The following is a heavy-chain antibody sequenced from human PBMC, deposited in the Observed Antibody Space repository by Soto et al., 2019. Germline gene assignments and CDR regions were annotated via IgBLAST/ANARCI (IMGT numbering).Heavy chain of an antibody. J-gene: IGHJ4*01. CDR3: ARHSTSAPKDY. CDR1: GYSFTTYW. V-gene: IGHV5-51*01. D-gene: IGHD3-10*01. Sequence: GESLKISCKGSGYSFTTYWIAWVRQMPGKGLEWVGIVYPGDSDTRYSPSFEGHVTISVDKSISTAFLQWNSLKASDNAIYYCARHSTSAPKDYWGQGTLVTVSS. CDR2: VYPGDSDT.